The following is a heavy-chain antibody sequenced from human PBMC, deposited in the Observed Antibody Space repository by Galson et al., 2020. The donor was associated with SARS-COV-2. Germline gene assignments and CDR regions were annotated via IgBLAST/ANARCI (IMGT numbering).Heavy chain of an antibody. CDR2: ISYDGSNK. CDR1: GFTFSSYA. J-gene: IGHJ6*04. D-gene: IGHD3-10*01. CDR3: ARGSHVLLWFGGAMDV. Sequence: LSLTCAASGFTFSSYAMHWVRQAPGKGLEWVAVISYDGSNKYYADSVKGRFTISRDNSKNTLYLQMNSLRAEDTAVYYCARGSHVLLWFGGAMDVWGKGATVTVSS. V-gene: IGHV3-30*04.